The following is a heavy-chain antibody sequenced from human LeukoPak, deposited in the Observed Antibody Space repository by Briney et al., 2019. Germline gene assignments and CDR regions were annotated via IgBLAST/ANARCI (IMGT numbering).Heavy chain of an antibody. Sequence: GGSLRLSCAASGFSFNSHGMHWVRQAPDKGLEWVAVISDDGSKGYYADSVKGRFTISRENSKNVLYLQMSSLRAEDTAVYYCAKDYNRGLPDYWGQGTLVTVSS. CDR3: AKDYNRGLPDY. V-gene: IGHV3-30*18. J-gene: IGHJ4*02. D-gene: IGHD2-21*01. CDR2: ISDDGSKG. CDR1: GFSFNSHG.